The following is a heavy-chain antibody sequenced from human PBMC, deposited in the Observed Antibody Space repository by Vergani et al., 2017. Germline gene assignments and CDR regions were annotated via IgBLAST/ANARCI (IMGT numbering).Heavy chain of an antibody. Sequence: QVPLQESGPGLVKPSQTLSLTRTVSGASLSSVGYYWTWIRQSPGKRLEWIGDILGSGTANYNPSFQGRVSLSVATSKNQFSLALSSVNATDTAVYYCARGSRAADYSGPDSWGQGTRVTVSS. V-gene: IGHV4-61*02. CDR1: GASLSSVGYY. CDR2: ILGSGTA. CDR3: ARGSRAADYSGPDS. J-gene: IGHJ4*02. D-gene: IGHD6-13*01.